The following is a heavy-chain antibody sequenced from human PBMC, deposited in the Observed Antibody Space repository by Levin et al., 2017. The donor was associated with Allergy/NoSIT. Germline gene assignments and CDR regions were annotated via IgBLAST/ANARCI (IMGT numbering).Heavy chain of an antibody. CDR3: ARHKKGRRIVVVVAAIDP. J-gene: IGHJ5*02. V-gene: IGHV4-39*01. D-gene: IGHD2-15*01. CDR1: GGSISSSSYY. Sequence: PSETLSLTCTVSGGSISSSSYYWGWIRQPPGKGLEWIGSIYYSGSTYYNPSLKSRVTISVDTSKNQFSLKLSSVTAADTAVYYCARHKKGRRIVVVVAAIDPWGQGTLVTVSS. CDR2: IYYSGST.